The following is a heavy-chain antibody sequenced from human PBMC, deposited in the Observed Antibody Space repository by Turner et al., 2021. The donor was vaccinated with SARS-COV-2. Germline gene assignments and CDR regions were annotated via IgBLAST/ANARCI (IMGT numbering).Heavy chain of an antibody. CDR2: SHSSGTA. D-gene: IGHD7-27*01. J-gene: IGHJ4*02. CDR3: ATTPNWVFTPY. CDR1: GDSISSTTYY. Sequence: QLQLQESGPGLVKPPETLSLTCTASGDSISSTTYYWGWIRQPPGKGLEWIGRSHSSGTAFYNPSLKSRFTISLDTSNNQFSLRLTSVTAADTAVYYCATTPNWVFTPYWGQGALVIVSS. V-gene: IGHV4-39*01.